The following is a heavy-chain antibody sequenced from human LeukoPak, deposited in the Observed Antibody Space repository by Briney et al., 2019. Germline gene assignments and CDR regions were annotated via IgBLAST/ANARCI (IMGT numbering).Heavy chain of an antibody. V-gene: IGHV4-59*01. D-gene: IGHD6-19*01. CDR2: IYYSGST. CDR1: GGSISSYY. Sequence: SETLSLTCTVSGGSISSYYWSWIRQPPGKGLEWIGYIYYSGSTNYNPSLKSRVTISVDTSKSQFSLKLSSVTAADTAVYYCARTIAVAGYYFDYWGQGTLVTVSS. CDR3: ARTIAVAGYYFDY. J-gene: IGHJ4*02.